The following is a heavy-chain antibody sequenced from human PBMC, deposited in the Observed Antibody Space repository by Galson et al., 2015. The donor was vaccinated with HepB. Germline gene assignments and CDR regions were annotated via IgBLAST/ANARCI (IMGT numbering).Heavy chain of an antibody. CDR3: ARETYCGGDCYSNPFDY. J-gene: IGHJ4*02. V-gene: IGHV3-74*01. CDR1: GFTFSSYW. D-gene: IGHD2-21*02. CDR2: INSDGSST. Sequence: SLRLSCAASGFTFSSYWMHWARQAPGKGLVWVSRINSDGSSTSYADSVKGRFTISRDNAKNTLYLQMNSLRAEDTAVYYCARETYCGGDCYSNPFDYWGQGTLVTVSS.